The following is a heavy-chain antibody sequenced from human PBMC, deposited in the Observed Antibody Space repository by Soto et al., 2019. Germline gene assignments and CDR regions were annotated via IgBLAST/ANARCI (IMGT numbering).Heavy chain of an antibody. D-gene: IGHD4-17*01. Sequence: EVQLVESGGGLIQPGGSLRLSCAASGFTVSSNYMSWVRQAPGKGLEWVSVIYSGGSTYYADSGKGRFTISRDNSKNPLSLHMNSLSAEVTAVYYCASDLGLRWTFDYWGQGTLVTVSS. CDR3: ASDLGLRWTFDY. V-gene: IGHV3-53*01. CDR2: IYSGGST. J-gene: IGHJ4*02. CDR1: GFTVSSNY.